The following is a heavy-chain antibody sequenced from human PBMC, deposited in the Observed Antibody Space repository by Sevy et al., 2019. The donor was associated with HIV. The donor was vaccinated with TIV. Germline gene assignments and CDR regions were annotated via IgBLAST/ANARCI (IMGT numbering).Heavy chain of an antibody. CDR3: AKKATVGLTMTEFDH. D-gene: IGHD4-17*01. V-gene: IGHV5-51*01. CDR1: GYSFSTYW. CDR2: VYPGDSET. Sequence: GESLKISCKASGYSFSTYWIGWVRQMPGRGLEWMGIVYPGDSETKYSPSFQGQVTISADKSVSTAYLQWSSLKASDSGMYYCAKKATVGLTMTEFDHWGHGTLVTVSS. J-gene: IGHJ4*01.